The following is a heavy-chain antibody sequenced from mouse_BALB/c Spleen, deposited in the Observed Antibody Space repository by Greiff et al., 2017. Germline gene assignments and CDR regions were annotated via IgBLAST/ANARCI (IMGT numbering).Heavy chain of an antibody. CDR3: NGYYGSSPDYAMDY. Sequence: VQLQQSGAELVRSGASVKLSCTASGFNIKDYYMHWVKQRPEQGLEWIGWIDPENGDTEYAPKFQGKATMTADTSSNTAYLQLSSLTSEDTAVYYCNGYYGSSPDYAMDYWGQGTSVTVSS. CDR1: GFNIKDYY. D-gene: IGHD1-1*01. J-gene: IGHJ4*01. V-gene: IGHV14-4*02. CDR2: IDPENGDT.